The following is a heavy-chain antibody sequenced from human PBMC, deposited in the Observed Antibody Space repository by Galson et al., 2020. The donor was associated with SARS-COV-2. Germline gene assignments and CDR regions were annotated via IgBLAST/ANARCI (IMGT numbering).Heavy chain of an antibody. CDR2: ISSSSSTI. CDR3: ARDKLWFGELLSGWFDP. Sequence: GESLKISCAASGFTFSSYSMNWVRQAPGKGLEWVSYISSSSSTIYYADSVKGRFTISRDNAKNSLYLQMNSLRDEDTAVYYCARDKLWFGELLSGWFDPWGQGTLVTVSS. J-gene: IGHJ5*02. D-gene: IGHD3-10*01. V-gene: IGHV3-48*02. CDR1: GFTFSSYS.